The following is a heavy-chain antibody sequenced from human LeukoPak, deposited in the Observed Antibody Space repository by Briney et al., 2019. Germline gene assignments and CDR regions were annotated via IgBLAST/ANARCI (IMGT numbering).Heavy chain of an antibody. CDR3: AKGGDGYAGPYYYYMDV. CDR1: GFTFSAHG. V-gene: IGHV3-23*01. CDR2: ISGSGYNT. J-gene: IGHJ6*03. Sequence: GGSLRLSCVASGFTFSAHGMSWVRQAPGKGLEWVSTISGSGYNTYYADSVKGRFTISRDNSKNTLSLQMNSLRAEDTAVYYCAKGGDGYAGPYYYYMDVWGKGTTVTVSS. D-gene: IGHD5-24*01.